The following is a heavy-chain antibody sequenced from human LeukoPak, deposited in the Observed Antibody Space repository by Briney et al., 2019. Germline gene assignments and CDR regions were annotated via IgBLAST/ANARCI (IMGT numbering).Heavy chain of an antibody. V-gene: IGHV3-23*01. CDR1: GFTFSSYA. Sequence: GGSLRLSCAAPGFTFSSYAMNWVRQAPGKGLEWVSATGSTGVSTFYADSVKGRFTVSKDNSKNTLSLQMDNLRAEDTAVYYCAKDPGVVPAHYFDYWGQGILVTVSS. D-gene: IGHD2-2*01. CDR2: TGSTGVST. J-gene: IGHJ4*02. CDR3: AKDPGVVPAHYFDY.